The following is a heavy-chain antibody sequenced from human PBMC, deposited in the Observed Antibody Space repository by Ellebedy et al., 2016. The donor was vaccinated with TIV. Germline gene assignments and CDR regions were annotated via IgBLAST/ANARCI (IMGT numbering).Heavy chain of an antibody. CDR3: AKDPYDILTGYVLDDVYFDY. J-gene: IGHJ4*02. V-gene: IGHV3-11*06. D-gene: IGHD3-9*01. Sequence: GESLKISCAASGFTFSDYYMSWIRQAPGKGLEWVSYISSSSSYTNYADSVKGRFTISRDNSKNTLYLQMNSLRAEDTAVYYCAKDPYDILTGYVLDDVYFDYWGQGTLVTVSS. CDR1: GFTFSDYY. CDR2: ISSSSSYT.